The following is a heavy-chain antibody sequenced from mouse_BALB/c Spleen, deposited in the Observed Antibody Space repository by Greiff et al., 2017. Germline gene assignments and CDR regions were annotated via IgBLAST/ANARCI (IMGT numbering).Heavy chain of an antibody. CDR2: ISSGSSTI. J-gene: IGHJ4*01. CDR1: GFTFSSFG. Sequence: EVMLVESGGGLVQPGGSRKLSCAASGFTFSSFGMHWVRQAPEKGLEWVAYISSGSSTIYYADTVKGRFTISRDNPKNTLFLQMTSLRSEDTAMYYCARGLRTGTFYAMDYWGQGTSVTVSS. V-gene: IGHV5-17*02. D-gene: IGHD4-1*01. CDR3: ARGLRTGTFYAMDY.